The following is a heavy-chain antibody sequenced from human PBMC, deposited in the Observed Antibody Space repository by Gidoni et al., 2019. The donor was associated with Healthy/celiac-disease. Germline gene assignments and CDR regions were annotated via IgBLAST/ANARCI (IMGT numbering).Heavy chain of an antibody. Sequence: QVPLQQWGAGLLKPSETLSLTCAVYGGSFSGYYWSWIRQPPGKGLEWIGEINHSGTTNYNPSLKSRVPISVDTSKNQFSLKLSSVTAADTAVYYCARRRGYSYGYPYWCQGTLVTVSS. CDR2: INHSGTT. CDR1: GGSFSGYY. J-gene: IGHJ4*02. D-gene: IGHD5-18*01. V-gene: IGHV4-34*01. CDR3: ARRRGYSYGYPY.